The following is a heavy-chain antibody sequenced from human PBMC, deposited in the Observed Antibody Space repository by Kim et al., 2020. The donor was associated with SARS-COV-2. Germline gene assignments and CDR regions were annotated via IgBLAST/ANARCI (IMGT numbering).Heavy chain of an antibody. D-gene: IGHD2-2*01. V-gene: IGHV1-69*13. J-gene: IGHJ5*02. CDR1: GGTFSSYA. CDR2: IIPIFGTA. Sequence: SVKVSCKASGGTFSSYAISWVRQAPGQGLEWMGGIIPIFGTANYAQKFQGRVTITADESTSTAYMELSSLRSEDTAVYYCARTVPSSAILPSNWFDPWGQGTLVTVSS. CDR3: ARTVPSSAILPSNWFDP.